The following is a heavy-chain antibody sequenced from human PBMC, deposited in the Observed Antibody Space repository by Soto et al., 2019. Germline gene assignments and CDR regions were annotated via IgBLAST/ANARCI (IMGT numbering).Heavy chain of an antibody. CDR1: GGSISSSSYY. D-gene: IGHD3-22*01. V-gene: IGHV4-39*01. Sequence: QLQLQESGPGLVKPSETLSLTCTVSGGSISSSSYYWGWIRQPPGKGLEWIGSIYYSGSTYYNPSLKRRVTISVDTSKNQFSLKLSSVTAADTAVYYCASTYYYDSSGYYVIDYWGQGTLVTVSS. J-gene: IGHJ4*02. CDR3: ASTYYYDSSGYYVIDY. CDR2: IYYSGST.